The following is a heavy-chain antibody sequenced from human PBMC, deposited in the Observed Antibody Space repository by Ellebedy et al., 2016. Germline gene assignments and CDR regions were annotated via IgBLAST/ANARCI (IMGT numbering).Heavy chain of an antibody. J-gene: IGHJ4*02. V-gene: IGHV3-48*04. D-gene: IGHD2-2*03. CDR1: GFTFSSYS. CDR3: ASGLGY. Sequence: GGSLRLSCAASGFTFSSYSMNWVRQAPGKGLEWVSYISSSSSTIYYADSVKGRFTISRDNAENSLYLQMNSLRAEDTAVYYCASGLGYWGQGTLVTVSS. CDR2: ISSSSSTI.